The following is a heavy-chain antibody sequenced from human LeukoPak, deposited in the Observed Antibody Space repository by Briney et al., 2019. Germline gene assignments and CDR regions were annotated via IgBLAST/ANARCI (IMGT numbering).Heavy chain of an antibody. D-gene: IGHD2-2*01. Sequence: GGSLRLSCAASGFTFSSYIMNWFRQAPGKGLEWVSAISGDSRYIYYADLVRGRFTISRDNAENSLYLQMHSLRVDDTALYYCARAPPVLVAYCSSSSCHADYWGQGTLVTVSS. J-gene: IGHJ4*02. CDR1: GFTFSSYI. CDR2: ISGDSRYI. V-gene: IGHV3-21*01. CDR3: ARAPPVLVAYCSSSSCHADY.